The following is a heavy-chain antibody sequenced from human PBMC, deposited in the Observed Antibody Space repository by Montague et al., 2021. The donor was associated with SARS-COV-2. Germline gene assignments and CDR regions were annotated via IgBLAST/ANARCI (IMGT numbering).Heavy chain of an antibody. CDR1: GFSLSTSAVG. V-gene: IGHV2-5*01. CDR3: ARGPSDTYYYNGMDV. J-gene: IGHJ6*02. CDR2: XYWNDDK. Sequence: PALVKPTQTLTLTCSFSGFSLSTSAVGVGWIRQPPGKALEWLAVXYWNDDKYYDPSLNSRLTITKDTSKNQVVLTMTNMDPVDTATYYCARGPSDTYYYNGMDVWGRGTTVTVSS.